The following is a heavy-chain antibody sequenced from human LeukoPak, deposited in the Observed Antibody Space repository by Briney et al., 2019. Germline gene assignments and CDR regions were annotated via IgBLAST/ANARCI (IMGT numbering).Heavy chain of an antibody. V-gene: IGHV3-7*01. CDR3: ARDRGRNSFDY. CDR2: MKPDGSES. D-gene: IGHD1-14*01. CDR1: GFTFSSYW. J-gene: IGHJ4*02. Sequence: GGSLRLSCAASGFTFSSYWMSWVRQAPGKGLEWVASMKPDGSESWYVDSVKGRFTISRDNSKNSLYLQLTSLRAEDTALYYCARDRGRNSFDYWGQGALVSVSS.